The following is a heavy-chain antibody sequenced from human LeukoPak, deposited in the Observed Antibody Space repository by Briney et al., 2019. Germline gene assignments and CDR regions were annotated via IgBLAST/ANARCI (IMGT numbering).Heavy chain of an antibody. Sequence: GESLRISRKGSGYNFTRYWIAWVRQMPGKGLEWMGIIYPGDSDTRYSPSFQGQVTISADKSFSTAYLQWSSLKASDTAIYYCASSKSSSWYPFYFDYWGQGTLVTVSS. CDR2: IYPGDSDT. J-gene: IGHJ4*02. CDR3: ASSKSSSWYPFYFDY. V-gene: IGHV5-51*01. D-gene: IGHD6-13*01. CDR1: GYNFTRYW.